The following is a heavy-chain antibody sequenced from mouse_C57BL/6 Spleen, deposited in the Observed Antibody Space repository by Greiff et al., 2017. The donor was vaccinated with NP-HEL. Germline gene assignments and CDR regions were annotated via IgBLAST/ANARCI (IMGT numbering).Heavy chain of an antibody. V-gene: IGHV14-4*01. CDR1: GFNIKDDY. J-gene: IGHJ3*01. CDR3: TTKDYGSSYWFAY. CDR2: IDPENGDT. Sequence: EVQGVESGAELVRPGASVKLSCTASGFNIKDDYMHWVKQRPEQGLEWIGWIDPENGDTEYASKFQGKATITADTSSNTAYLQLSSLTSEDTAVYYCTTKDYGSSYWFAYWGQGTLVTVSA. D-gene: IGHD1-1*01.